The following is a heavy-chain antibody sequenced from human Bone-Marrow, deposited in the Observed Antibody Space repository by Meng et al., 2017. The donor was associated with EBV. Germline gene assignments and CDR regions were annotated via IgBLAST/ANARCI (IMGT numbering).Heavy chain of an antibody. D-gene: IGHD3-10*01. J-gene: IGHJ4*02. Sequence: QVQLLQSWSGVKKPGSSVQVSCRTSGGTFRSDAVSWVRQAPGQGHEWMGGLIPMVGAPHYAQKFQGRVTIIADESTSTHSMELYSLRSEDTAMYYCASESGRGFTPDYWGQGTLVTVSS. CDR3: ASESGRGFTPDY. CDR2: LIPMVGAP. CDR1: GGTFRSDA. V-gene: IGHV1-69*01.